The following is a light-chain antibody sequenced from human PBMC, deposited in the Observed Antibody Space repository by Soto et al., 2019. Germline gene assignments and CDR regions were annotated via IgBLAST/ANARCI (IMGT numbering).Light chain of an antibody. J-gene: IGLJ1*01. Sequence: QSVLTQPPSVSGAPGQTITISCTGSSSNIGADFGVHWYQQLPGAAPKLVIYGDNNRPSGVPDRFSGSKSGTSASLAITRLQAEDEADYYCQSYDISLHNYVFGTGTKLTVL. V-gene: IGLV1-40*01. CDR2: GDN. CDR1: SSNIGADFG. CDR3: QSYDISLHNYV.